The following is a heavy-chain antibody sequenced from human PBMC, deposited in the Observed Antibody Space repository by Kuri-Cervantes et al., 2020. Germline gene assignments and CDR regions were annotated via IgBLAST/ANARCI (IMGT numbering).Heavy chain of an antibody. CDR2: ISYDGSNK. CDR1: GFTFSSYG. J-gene: IGHJ6*02. Sequence: GESLRLSCAASGFTFSSYGMHWVRQAPGKGLEYVAVISYDGSNKYYADSVKGRFTISRDNSKNTVYLQMNSLRPEDTAVYFCAKSNGWEFDYYYYGMDVWGQGTTVTVSS. V-gene: IGHV3-30*18. CDR3: AKSNGWEFDYYYYGMDV. D-gene: IGHD1-26*01.